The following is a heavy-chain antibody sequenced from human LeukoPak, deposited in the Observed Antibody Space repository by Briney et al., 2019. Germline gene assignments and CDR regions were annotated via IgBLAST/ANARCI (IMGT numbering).Heavy chain of an antibody. CDR1: GFMFSTYG. CDR2: ISGSGSRT. V-gene: IGHV3-23*01. CDR3: AASYSVIGY. J-gene: IGHJ4*02. Sequence: GGSLRLSCAASGFMFSTYGMSWVRQAPGKGLEWVSVISGSGSRTYYADSVKGRFTIPRDNSKNTLYLQMNSLRAEDTAVYYCAASYSVIGYWGQGTLVTVSS. D-gene: IGHD5/OR15-5a*01.